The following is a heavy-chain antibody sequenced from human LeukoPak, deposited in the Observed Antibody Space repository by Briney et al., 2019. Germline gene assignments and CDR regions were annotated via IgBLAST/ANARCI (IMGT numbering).Heavy chain of an antibody. V-gene: IGHV3-74*01. CDR3: AKVPSGSSDRFDY. CDR2: INPDGSST. J-gene: IGHJ4*02. D-gene: IGHD1-26*01. Sequence: GGSLRLSCAASGFTFSSYWMYWVRQAPGKGLVWVSRINPDGSSTSYADSVKGRFTISRDNSKNTLYLQMNSLRAEDTAVYYCAKVPSGSSDRFDYWGQGTLVTVSS. CDR1: GFTFSSYW.